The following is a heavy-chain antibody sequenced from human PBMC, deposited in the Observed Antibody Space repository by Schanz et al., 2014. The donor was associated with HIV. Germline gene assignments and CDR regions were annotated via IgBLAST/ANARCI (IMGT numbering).Heavy chain of an antibody. CDR2: MNPNSGNT. CDR1: GYTFINYD. J-gene: IGHJ4*02. D-gene: IGHD1-26*01. CDR3: ASLVGATGLELDS. Sequence: QVQLVQSGAEVKKPGASVKVSCKASGYTFINYDIHWVRQASGQGLEWMGWMNPNSGNTGYAQKFQGRVTMTRNTSISTASMELSSLRTEDQAVSYCASLVGATGLELDSWGQGTLVTVSP. V-gene: IGHV1-8*01.